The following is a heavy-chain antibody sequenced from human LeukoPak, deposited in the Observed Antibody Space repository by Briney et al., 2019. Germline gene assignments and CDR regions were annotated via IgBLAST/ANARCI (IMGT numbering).Heavy chain of an antibody. J-gene: IGHJ3*02. Sequence: ASVKVSCKASGYTFTSYGISWVRQAPGQGLEWMGWISAYNGNTNYAQKLQGRVTMTTDTSTSTAYMELRSLRSDDTAVYYCARESEDIVVVPAAMGRAFDIWGQGTMVTVSS. CDR1: GYTFTSYG. V-gene: IGHV1-18*01. D-gene: IGHD2-2*01. CDR3: ARESEDIVVVPAAMGRAFDI. CDR2: ISAYNGNT.